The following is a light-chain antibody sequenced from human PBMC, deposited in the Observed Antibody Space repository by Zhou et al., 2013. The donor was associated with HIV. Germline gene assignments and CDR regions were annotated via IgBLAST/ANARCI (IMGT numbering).Light chain of an antibody. J-gene: IGKJ4*01. CDR1: QGISSY. Sequence: DIQLTQSPSFLSASVGDRVTITCRASQGISSYLAWYQQKPGKAPKLLIYAASTLQSGVPSRFSGSGSWTEFTLTINSLQAEDFASYYCQQYKSLPGSTFGRRDRRWRS. CDR3: QQYKSLPGST. CDR2: AAS. V-gene: IGKV1-9*01.